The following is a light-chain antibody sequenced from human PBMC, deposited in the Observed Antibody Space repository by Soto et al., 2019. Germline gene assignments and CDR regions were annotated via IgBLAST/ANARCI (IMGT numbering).Light chain of an antibody. CDR2: DGT. J-gene: IGLJ1*01. CDR3: VSYTHPGTYV. CDR1: SIDLNDYSS. V-gene: IGLV2-14*03. Sequence: QSALTQPASVSASRGQSITISCTGPSIDLNDYSSVSWYQHRPGEAPELKIFDGTYRPSDVSDRFSGSQSGNTASLTISGLLPEDEAEYYCVSYTHPGTYVFGPGTKLTVL.